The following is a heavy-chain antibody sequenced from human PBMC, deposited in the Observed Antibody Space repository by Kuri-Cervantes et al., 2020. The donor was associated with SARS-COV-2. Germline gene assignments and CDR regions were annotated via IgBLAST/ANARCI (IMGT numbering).Heavy chain of an antibody. J-gene: IGHJ6*03. D-gene: IGHD1-7*01. CDR3: ARERGTSYYYYYMDV. V-gene: IGHV3-7*01. Sequence: GGSLRLSCAASGFTFSSYWMSWVRQAPGKGLEWVANIKQDGSEKYYVDSVKGRFTISRDNAKNSLYLQMNSLRAEDTAVYYCARERGTSYYYYYMDVWGKGTTVTVSS. CDR1: GFTFSSYW. CDR2: IKQDGSEK.